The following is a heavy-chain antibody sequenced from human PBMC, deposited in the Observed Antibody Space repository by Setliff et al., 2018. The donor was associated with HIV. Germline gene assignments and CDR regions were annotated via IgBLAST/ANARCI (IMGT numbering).Heavy chain of an antibody. CDR3: ATDGSVVVVAGSGFDP. Sequence: ASVKVSCKASGDTFSGHYMHWVRQAPGQGLEWLGWINPNSGGTKYAQKFQGRLTMTRDTSITTVYMELSRLRSDDTAVYYCATDGSVVVVAGSGFDPWGQGTLGTVPQ. V-gene: IGHV1-2*02. D-gene: IGHD2-15*01. J-gene: IGHJ5*02. CDR2: INPNSGGT. CDR1: GDTFSGHY.